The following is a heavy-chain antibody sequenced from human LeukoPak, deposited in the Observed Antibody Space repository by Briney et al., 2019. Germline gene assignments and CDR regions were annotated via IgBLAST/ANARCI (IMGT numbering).Heavy chain of an antibody. V-gene: IGHV1-18*01. CDR3: AGPEYYYDSSGYYYGY. D-gene: IGHD3-22*01. CDR1: GYTFTSYG. CDR2: ISAYNGNT. Sequence: ASVKVSCKASGYTFTSYGISWVRQAPGQGLEWMGWISAYNGNTNYAQKLQGRVTMTTDTSTSTAYMELRSLRSDDTAVYYCAGPEYYYDSSGYYYGYWGQGTLVTVSS. J-gene: IGHJ4*02.